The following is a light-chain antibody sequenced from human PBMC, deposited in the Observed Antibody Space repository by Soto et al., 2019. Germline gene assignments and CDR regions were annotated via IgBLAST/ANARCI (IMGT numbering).Light chain of an antibody. CDR1: QSMNDW. CDR2: DAS. J-gene: IGKJ1*01. Sequence: DIQMTQSPSTLSASVGDRVTITCRASQSMNDWLAWYQQKPGKAPKVLLYDASSLQSGVPSTFSGSGSGTEFTLTIDSLQSDDVAIYYCLRYNAFSQTFGQGTKVEI. CDR3: LRYNAFSQT. V-gene: IGKV1-5*01.